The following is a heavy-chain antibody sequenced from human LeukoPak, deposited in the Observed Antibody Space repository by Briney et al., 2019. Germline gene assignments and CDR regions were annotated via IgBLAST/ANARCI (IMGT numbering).Heavy chain of an antibody. CDR2: IYQSGIT. V-gene: IGHV4-4*02. Sequence: SETLSLTCGVSGDSISSGNYWNWVRQPPGKGLEWIGDIYQSGITNYNPSLKSRVTMSVDKSKNEFSLKLDSVTAADTAVYYCAKDPRPRGWWFFLYYLGQGILVTVSS. D-gene: IGHD2-15*01. J-gene: IGHJ4*02. CDR3: AKDPRPRGWWFFLYY. CDR1: GDSISSGNY.